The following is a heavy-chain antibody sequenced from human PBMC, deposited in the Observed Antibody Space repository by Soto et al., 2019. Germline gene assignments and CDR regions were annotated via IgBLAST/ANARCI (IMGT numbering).Heavy chain of an antibody. CDR2: ISSSGSTI. CDR1: GFTFSSYE. CDR3: ERDHLVGATDY. V-gene: IGHV3-48*03. Sequence: GGSLRLSCAASGFTFSSYEMNWVRQAPGKGLEWVSYISSSGSTIYYADSVKGRFTISRDNAKNSLYLQMNSLRAEDTAVYYCERDHLVGATDYWGQGTLVTVYS. J-gene: IGHJ4*02. D-gene: IGHD1-26*01.